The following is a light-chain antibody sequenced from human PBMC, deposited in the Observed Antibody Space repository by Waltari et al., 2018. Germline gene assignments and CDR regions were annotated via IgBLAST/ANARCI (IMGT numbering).Light chain of an antibody. CDR1: QSIDRY. Sequence: DIQMTQSPSSLSASVGDRVTITCRASQSIDRYLIWYQQKKGKATKLLIYAASSLQSGVPSRFSGSGSGTDFTLTISSMQTEDFATYYCQQSYSTPRTFGQGTKVEI. CDR3: QQSYSTPRT. J-gene: IGKJ2*01. CDR2: AAS. V-gene: IGKV1-39*01.